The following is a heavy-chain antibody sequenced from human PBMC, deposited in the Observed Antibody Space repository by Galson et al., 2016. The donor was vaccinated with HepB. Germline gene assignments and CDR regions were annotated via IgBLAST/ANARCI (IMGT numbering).Heavy chain of an antibody. V-gene: IGHV4-34*01. Sequence: SETLSLTCAVYGGSIGGYYWRWIRQTPGKGLEWIGEIYHSGSTNYNPSLKSRVNISVDKSKNQFSLKLSSVTAADTAVYYCAGFDLGGCGTGICSQWGQGSLVTVSA. J-gene: IGHJ4*02. CDR2: IYHSGST. D-gene: IGHD2-15*01. CDR1: GGSIGGYY. CDR3: AGFDLGGCGTGICSQ.